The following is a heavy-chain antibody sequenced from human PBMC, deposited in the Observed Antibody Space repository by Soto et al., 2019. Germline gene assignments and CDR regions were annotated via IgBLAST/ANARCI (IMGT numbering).Heavy chain of an antibody. CDR3: ARDRFSVYSSSWYGWFDP. Sequence: SQTLSLTCAISGDSVSSNSAAWNWIRQYPSRGLEWLGRTYYRSKWYNDYAVSVKSRITINPDTSKNQFSLQLNSVTPEDTAVYYCARDRFSVYSSSWYGWFDPWGQGTLVTVSS. J-gene: IGHJ5*02. CDR2: TYYRSKWYN. CDR1: GDSVSSNSAA. D-gene: IGHD6-13*01. V-gene: IGHV6-1*01.